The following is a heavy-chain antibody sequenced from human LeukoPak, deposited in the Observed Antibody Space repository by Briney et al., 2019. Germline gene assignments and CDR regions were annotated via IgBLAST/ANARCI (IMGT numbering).Heavy chain of an antibody. CDR1: GGSISSGDYY. V-gene: IGHV4-30-4*01. J-gene: IGHJ4*02. CDR3: ARGDTLDCSGGSCRIFDY. Sequence: PSETLSLTCTVSGGSISSGDYYWSWIRQPPGKGLEWIGYIYYSGSTYYNPSLKSRVTISVDTSKNQFSLKLSSVTAADTAVYYCARGDTLDCSGGSCRIFDYWGQGTLVTVSS. D-gene: IGHD2-15*01. CDR2: IYYSGST.